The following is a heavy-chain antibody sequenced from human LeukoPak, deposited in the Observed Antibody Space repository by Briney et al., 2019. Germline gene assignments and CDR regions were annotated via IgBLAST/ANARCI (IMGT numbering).Heavy chain of an antibody. CDR1: RFSFSDYY. V-gene: IGHV3-11*01. CDR3: ILSSGYMYYFDY. CDR2: ISSTSVM. D-gene: IGHD3-22*01. Sequence: GGSLRLSCAASRFSFSDYYMGWIRQAPGKGLEWISYISSTSVMWHADSVKGRFTISRDNAKNSLYLQMNSLRAEDTAIYYCILSSGYMYYFDYWGQGTLVTVSS. J-gene: IGHJ4*02.